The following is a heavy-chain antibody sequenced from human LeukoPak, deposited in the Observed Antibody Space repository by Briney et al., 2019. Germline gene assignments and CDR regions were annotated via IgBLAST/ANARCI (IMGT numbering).Heavy chain of an antibody. D-gene: IGHD2-2*01. CDR1: GGSFSGYY. CDR3: ARGLRVPAAHYYYGMDV. J-gene: IGHJ6*02. V-gene: IGHV4-34*01. Sequence: PSGTLSLTCAVYGGSFSGYYWSWIRQPPGKGLEWIGEINHSGSTNYNPSLKSRVTISVDTSKNQFSLKLSSVTAADTAVYYCARGLRVPAAHYYYGMDVWGQGTTVTVSS. CDR2: INHSGST.